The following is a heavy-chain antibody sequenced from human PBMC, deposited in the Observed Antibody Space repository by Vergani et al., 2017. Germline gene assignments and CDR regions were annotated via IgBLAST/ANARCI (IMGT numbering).Heavy chain of an antibody. V-gene: IGHV3-7*01. J-gene: IGHJ4*02. CDR2: IKQDGREK. CDR1: GFTFSSYW. Sequence: EVQLVESGGGLVQPGGSLRLSCAASGFTFSSYWMSWVRQAPGKGLEWVANIKQDGREKYYVDSVKGRFTISRDNAKNSLYLQMNSLRAEDTAVYYCARADRYYDILTGYQYYFDYWGQGTLVTVSS. CDR3: ARADRYYDILTGYQYYFDY. D-gene: IGHD3-9*01.